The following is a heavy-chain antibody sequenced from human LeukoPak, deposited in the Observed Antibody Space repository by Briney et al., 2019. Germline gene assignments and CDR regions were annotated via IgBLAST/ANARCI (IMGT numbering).Heavy chain of an antibody. J-gene: IGHJ4*02. CDR1: GFTFSSYG. CDR3: ARDSSGYYAIDY. V-gene: IGHV3-30*03. CDR2: ISHDGGNE. D-gene: IGHD3-22*01. Sequence: GGSLRLSCAASGFTFSSYGIHWVRQAPGKGLEWVAVISHDGGNEYYADSVKGRFTISRDNAKNSLYLQMNSLRDEDTAVYYCARDSSGYYAIDYWGQGTPVTVSS.